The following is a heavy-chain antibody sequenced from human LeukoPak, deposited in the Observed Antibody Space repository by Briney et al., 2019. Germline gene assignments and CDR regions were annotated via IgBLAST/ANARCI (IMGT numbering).Heavy chain of an antibody. CDR2: INPNSGGT. J-gene: IGHJ4*02. CDR1: GYTFTGYY. CDR3: ARLSMGYTSD. Sequence: GASVKVSCKASGYTFTGYYMHWVRQAPGQGLEWMGRINPNSGGTNYAQKFQGRVTITTDESTSTAYMELSSLRSEDTAVYYCARLSMGYTSDWGQGTLVTVSS. D-gene: IGHD6-25*01. V-gene: IGHV1-2*06.